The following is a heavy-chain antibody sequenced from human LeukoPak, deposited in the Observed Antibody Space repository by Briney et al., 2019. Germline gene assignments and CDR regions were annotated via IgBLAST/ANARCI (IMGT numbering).Heavy chain of an antibody. D-gene: IGHD3-10*01. J-gene: IGHJ4*02. CDR3: ARHGLYYYGSGSYQIDY. CDR2: IYPGDSDT. Sequence: GESLKISCKVSGYSFPSYWITWVRQMPGKGLEWMGIIYPGDSDTRYSPSFQGQVTISADKSISTAYLQWSSLKASDTAMYYCARHGLYYYGSGSYQIDYWGQGTLVTVSS. CDR1: GYSFPSYW. V-gene: IGHV5-51*01.